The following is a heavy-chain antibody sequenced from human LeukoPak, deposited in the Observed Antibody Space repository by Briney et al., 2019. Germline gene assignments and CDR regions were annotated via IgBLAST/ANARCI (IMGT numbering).Heavy chain of an antibody. V-gene: IGHV3-7*03. CDR1: AFIFSGHW. CDR2: IKEDGSVR. D-gene: IGHD4-11*01. CDR3: ARELQPHYYYGMDV. Sequence: GSLRLSCEGSAFIFSGHWMNWVRQTPGKGLEWVASIKEDGSVRQYVDSVKGRFSISRDNTKGSLFLQLNSLRAEDTAVYYCARELQPHYYYGMDVWGQGTTVTVSS. J-gene: IGHJ6*02.